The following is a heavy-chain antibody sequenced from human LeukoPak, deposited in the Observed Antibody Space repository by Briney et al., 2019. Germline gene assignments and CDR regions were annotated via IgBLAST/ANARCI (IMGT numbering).Heavy chain of an antibody. CDR3: ARDNSVEDTAWWFDP. CDR2: INPSGGST. D-gene: IGHD4-23*01. CDR1: GYTFTSYY. Sequence: ASVKVSCKASGYTFTSYYMHWVRQAPGQGLEWMGIINPSGGSTSYAQKLQGRVTMTRDMSTSTDYMELSSLRSEDTAVYYCARDNSVEDTAWWFDPWGQGTQVTVSS. V-gene: IGHV1-46*01. J-gene: IGHJ5*02.